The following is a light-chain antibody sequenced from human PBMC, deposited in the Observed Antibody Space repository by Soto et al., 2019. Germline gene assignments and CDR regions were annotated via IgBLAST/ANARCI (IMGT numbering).Light chain of an antibody. J-gene: IGKJ1*01. Sequence: IVMTQSPFTLSLSPGETATLSCRASQSVFSSLAWYQQKPGQAPRLLIYGAATRATGIPARFSGSGSGTEFTLTISSLQSEDFAIYYCQQYHNWPAFGQGTKVDI. CDR3: QQYHNWPA. CDR1: QSVFSS. CDR2: GAA. V-gene: IGKV3-15*01.